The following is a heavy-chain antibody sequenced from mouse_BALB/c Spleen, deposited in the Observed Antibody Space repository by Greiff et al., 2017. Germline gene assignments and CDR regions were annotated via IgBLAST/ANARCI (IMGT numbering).Heavy chain of an antibody. CDR1: GFTFTDYY. D-gene: IGHD1-2*01. Sequence: EVKLVESGGGLVKPGGSLKLSCAASGFTFTDYYMYWVRQTPEKRLEWVATISDGGSYTYYPDSVKGRFTISRDNAKNNLYLQMSSLKSEDTAMYYCARGDYGYVFAYWGQGTLVTVSA. CDR3: ARGDYGYVFAY. CDR2: ISDGGSYT. V-gene: IGHV5-4*02. J-gene: IGHJ3*01.